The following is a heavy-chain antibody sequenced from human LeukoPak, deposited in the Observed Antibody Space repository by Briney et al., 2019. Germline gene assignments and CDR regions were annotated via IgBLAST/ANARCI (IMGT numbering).Heavy chain of an antibody. V-gene: IGHV4-61*02. D-gene: IGHD1-26*01. J-gene: IGHJ4*02. CDR3: ARRGVGATPFDY. CDR1: GGSLSSGSDY. CDR2: IYASGST. Sequence: SQTLSLTCTVSGGSLSSGSDYWSWIRQSAGKGLEWIGRIYASGSTNYNPSLKSRVTISVDTSKNQFSLKLSSVTAADTAVYYCARRGVGATPFDYWGQGTLVTVSS.